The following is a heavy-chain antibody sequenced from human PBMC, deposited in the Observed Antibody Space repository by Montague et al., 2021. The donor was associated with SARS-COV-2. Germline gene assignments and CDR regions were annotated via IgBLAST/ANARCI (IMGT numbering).Heavy chain of an antibody. J-gene: IGHJ3*02. CDR1: GFTFSKYS. CDR3: ARALSASYSVGGDSFDI. V-gene: IGHV3-21*01. CDR2: ISTSILYI. Sequence: SLRLSCAASGFTFSKYSMNWVRQAPGKVLEWVSSISTSILYIYXXXSXXXRFXISRANAKNSLFLQMDSLRAEATAVSYCARALSASYSVGGDSFDIWGQGTMVTVSS. D-gene: IGHD5/OR15-5a*01.